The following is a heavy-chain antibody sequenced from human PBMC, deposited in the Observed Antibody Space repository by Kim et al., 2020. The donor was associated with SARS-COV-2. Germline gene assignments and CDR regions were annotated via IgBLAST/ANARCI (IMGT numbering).Heavy chain of an antibody. CDR3: ARGGIGV. CDR2: GGTM. D-gene: IGHD3-16*01. V-gene: IGHV3-53*01. Sequence: GGTMDYADSVKGRFTMSKDTSKNLFYLQMHALRAEDTALYYCARGGIGVWSQGTLVTVSS. J-gene: IGHJ4*02.